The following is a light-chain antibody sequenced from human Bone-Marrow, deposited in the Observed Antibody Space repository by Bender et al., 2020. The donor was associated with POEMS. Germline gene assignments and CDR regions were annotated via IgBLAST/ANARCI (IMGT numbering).Light chain of an antibody. CDR2: DVS. J-gene: IGLJ2*01. CDR3: CSYAGDKTFV. CDR1: SSDVGGYGY. Sequence: QSALTQPRSVSGSPGQSVTISCTGTSSDVGGYGYVSWYQQHPGKAPKVMIYDVSRRPSGVPDRFSGSKSGNTASLTISGLQAEDEADYYCCSYAGDKTFVFGGGTKLTV. V-gene: IGLV2-11*01.